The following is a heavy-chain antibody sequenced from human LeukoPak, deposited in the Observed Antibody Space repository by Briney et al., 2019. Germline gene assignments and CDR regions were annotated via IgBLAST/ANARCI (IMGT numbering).Heavy chain of an antibody. CDR3: AKEATDYDCVWGSYRYCDY. CDR2: ISGSGGST. CDR1: GFTFSSYA. J-gene: IGHJ4*02. V-gene: IGHV3-23*01. D-gene: IGHD3-16*02. Sequence: GGSLRLSCAASGFTFSSYAMSWVRQAPGKGLEWVSAISGSGGSTYYADSVKGRFTISRDNSKNTLYLQMNSLRAEDTAVYYCAKEATDYDCVWGSYRYCDYWGQGTLVTVSS.